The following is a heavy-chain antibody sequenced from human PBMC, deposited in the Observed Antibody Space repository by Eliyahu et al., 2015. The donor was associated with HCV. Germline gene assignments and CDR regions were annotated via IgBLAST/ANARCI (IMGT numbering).Heavy chain of an antibody. D-gene: IGHD6-19*01. V-gene: IGHV4-59*01. CDR1: GGSITTXY. CDR2: IHYSGST. J-gene: IGHJ5*02. CDR3: ASGGGGIAVAGTGGWFDP. Sequence: QVQLQESGPGLVKPSETLSLTCXVSGGSITTXYRXWIRQPPGKGLEWIGYIHYSGSTNYTPSLKSRVTISVDTSKNQFSLNLTSVTAADTAVYYCASGGGGIAVAGTGGWFDPWGQGTLVTVSS.